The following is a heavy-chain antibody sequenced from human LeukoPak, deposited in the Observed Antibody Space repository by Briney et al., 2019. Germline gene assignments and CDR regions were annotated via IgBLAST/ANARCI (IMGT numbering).Heavy chain of an antibody. Sequence: SETLSLTCTVSGASISHYYWSWIRQTPEKGLEWMGHIHTSGCSSPYPSLKSRLTMSIETSRNQFSLKLTSVTAADTAVYFCARLGSYHDFWGQGALVTVSS. D-gene: IGHD1-26*01. CDR1: GASISHYY. V-gene: IGHV4-4*09. J-gene: IGHJ4*02. CDR2: IHTSGCS. CDR3: ARLGSYHDF.